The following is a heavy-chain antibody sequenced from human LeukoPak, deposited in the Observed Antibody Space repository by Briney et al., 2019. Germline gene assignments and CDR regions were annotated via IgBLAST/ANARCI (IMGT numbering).Heavy chain of an antibody. CDR3: AREWGRDSSGYYFFDY. CDR1: GDSISSSNYY. V-gene: IGHV4-39*02. D-gene: IGHD3-22*01. Sequence: SETLSLTCIVSGDSISSSNYYWGWIRQPPGKGLEWIGTIFYSGTTDYNPSLKSRVTISIDTAKNQFSLKLTSVTAADTAVYYCAREWGRDSSGYYFFDYWGQGTLVTVSS. CDR2: IFYSGTT. J-gene: IGHJ4*02.